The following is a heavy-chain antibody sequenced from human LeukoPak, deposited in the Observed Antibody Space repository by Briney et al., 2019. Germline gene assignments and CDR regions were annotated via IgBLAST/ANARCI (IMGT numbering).Heavy chain of an antibody. J-gene: IGHJ4*02. D-gene: IGHD6-6*01. Sequence: GGSLRLSCAASGFTFSSYAMSWVRQAPGKGLEWVSTISGSGGSTYYADSVKGRFTVSRDNSKNTLHLQMNSLRAEDTAVYYCAKEEYSSSRLKGVDYWGQETLVTVSS. CDR2: ISGSGGST. CDR1: GFTFSSYA. V-gene: IGHV3-23*01. CDR3: AKEEYSSSRLKGVDY.